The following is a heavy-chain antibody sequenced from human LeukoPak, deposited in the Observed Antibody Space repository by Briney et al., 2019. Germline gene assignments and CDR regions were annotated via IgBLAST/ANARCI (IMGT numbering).Heavy chain of an antibody. Sequence: GGSLRLSCAAAGFTFSKTWMSWVRQAPGKGLAWVASINEDGSERRYADSVKGRVTISRDNAKNSLYLQMNSLRAEDTAVYYCARALYDSSDSDAFDIWGQGTMVTLSS. CDR2: INEDGSER. J-gene: IGHJ3*02. D-gene: IGHD3-22*01. CDR1: GFTFSKTW. CDR3: ARALYDSSDSDAFDI. V-gene: IGHV3-7*01.